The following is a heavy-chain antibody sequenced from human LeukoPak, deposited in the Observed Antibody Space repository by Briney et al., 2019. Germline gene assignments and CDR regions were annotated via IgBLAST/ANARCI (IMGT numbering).Heavy chain of an antibody. CDR3: ARDRNIAAAGTRSLGY. V-gene: IGHV1-18*04. Sequence: ASVKVSCKASGYTFTSYGISWVRQAPGQGLEWMGWISAYNGNTNYAQKLQGRVTMTTDTSTSTAYMELRSLRSDDTAVYYCARDRNIAAAGTRSLGYWGQGTLVTVSS. CDR1: GYTFTSYG. J-gene: IGHJ4*02. CDR2: ISAYNGNT. D-gene: IGHD6-13*01.